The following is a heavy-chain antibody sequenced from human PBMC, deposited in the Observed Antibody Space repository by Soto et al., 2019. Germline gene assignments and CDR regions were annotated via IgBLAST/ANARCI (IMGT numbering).Heavy chain of an antibody. D-gene: IGHD3-22*01. V-gene: IGHV4-61*01. J-gene: IGHJ4*02. Sequence: SETLSLTCSVSGGSVRSGSYYWTWIRQPPGKGLEWIGYIYQSGTTNYNASLKSRVTISINTSKNQFFLKLNSVTAADTAVYYCARDSSGRHDYWGQGTLVTVSS. CDR3: ARDSSGRHDY. CDR2: IYQSGTT. CDR1: GGSVRSGSYY.